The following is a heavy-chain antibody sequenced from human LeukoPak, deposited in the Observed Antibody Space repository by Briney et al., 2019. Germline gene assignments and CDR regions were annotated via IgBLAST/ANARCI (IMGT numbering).Heavy chain of an antibody. J-gene: IGHJ4*02. CDR2: VSYDGSNK. CDR3: AKDRGAEYSYGLDY. Sequence: PGGSLRLSCAASGFTFSNYGMHWVRQAPGKGLEWVAVVSYDGSNKYYADSVKGRFTISRDNSKNTLYLQMNSLRAEDTAVYYCAKDRGAEYSYGLDYWGQGTLVTVSS. D-gene: IGHD5-18*01. V-gene: IGHV3-30*18. CDR1: GFTFSNYG.